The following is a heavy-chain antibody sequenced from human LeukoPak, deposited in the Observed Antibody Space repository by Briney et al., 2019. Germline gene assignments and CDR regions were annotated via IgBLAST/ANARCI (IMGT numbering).Heavy chain of an antibody. CDR3: AKAPRVDIVATPYDY. V-gene: IGHV3-23*01. Sequence: QSGGSLRLSCAASGFTFSSYAMTWVHQAPGKGLEWVSAISGSGVSTYHADSVKGRFTISRDNSKNTLYLQMNSLRAEDTAVYFCAKAPRVDIVATPYDYWGQGTLVTVSS. D-gene: IGHD5-12*01. J-gene: IGHJ4*02. CDR2: ISGSGVST. CDR1: GFTFSSYA.